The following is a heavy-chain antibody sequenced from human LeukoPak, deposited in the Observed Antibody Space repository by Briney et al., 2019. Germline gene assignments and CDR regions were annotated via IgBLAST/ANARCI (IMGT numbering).Heavy chain of an antibody. CDR2: INPNSGGT. V-gene: IGHV1-2*02. Sequence: ASVKVSCKASGYTFTGYYMHWVRQAPGQGLEWMGWINPNSGGTNYAQQFQGRVTMTRDTSISTAYKELSRLRSDDTAVYYCARDPHLAVRGAYWGQGTLVTVSS. J-gene: IGHJ4*02. D-gene: IGHD2-21*01. CDR3: ARDPHLAVRGAY. CDR1: GYTFTGYY.